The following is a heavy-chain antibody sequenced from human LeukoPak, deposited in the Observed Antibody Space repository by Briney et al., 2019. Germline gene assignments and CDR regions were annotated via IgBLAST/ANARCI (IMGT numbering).Heavy chain of an antibody. CDR3: ARRSGFGFGADAFDI. J-gene: IGHJ3*02. V-gene: IGHV6-1*01. Sequence: SQTLSLTCAISGDSVSSNTATWNWVRQSPSRGLEWLGRTYYRSKWFYEYALSVKSRITINPDTSKDQFSLKLNSVTPEDTAVYYCARRSGFGFGADAFDIWGQGTMVTVSS. CDR2: TYYRSKWFY. D-gene: IGHD3-10*01. CDR1: GDSVSSNTAT.